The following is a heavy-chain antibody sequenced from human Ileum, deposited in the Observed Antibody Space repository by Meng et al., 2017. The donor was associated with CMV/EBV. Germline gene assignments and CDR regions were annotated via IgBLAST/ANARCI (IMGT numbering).Heavy chain of an antibody. CDR1: GFTISDYF. V-gene: IGHV3-72*01. Sequence: GGSLRLSCAGSGFTISDYFMDWVRQAPGKGLEWIGRTRDKTASYSTEYAASVKGRFTISRDDSKSSLYLQMNSLKTEDTAVYYCARDNWGSYDYWGQGTLVTVSS. CDR2: TRDKTASYST. D-gene: IGHD7-27*01. J-gene: IGHJ4*02. CDR3: ARDNWGSYDY.